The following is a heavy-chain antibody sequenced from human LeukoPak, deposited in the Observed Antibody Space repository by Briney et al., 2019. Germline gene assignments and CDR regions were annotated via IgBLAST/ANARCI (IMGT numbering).Heavy chain of an antibody. Sequence: SGGSLRLSCAASGFTFDDYAMHWVRQAPGKGLEWVSLISGDGGSTYYADSVKGRFTISRDNSKNSLYLQMNSLRTEDTALYYCAKDFGYSSGWYLGGYYYGMDVWGQGTTVTVSS. J-gene: IGHJ6*02. CDR2: ISGDGGST. D-gene: IGHD6-19*01. V-gene: IGHV3-43*02. CDR1: GFTFDDYA. CDR3: AKDFGYSSGWYLGGYYYGMDV.